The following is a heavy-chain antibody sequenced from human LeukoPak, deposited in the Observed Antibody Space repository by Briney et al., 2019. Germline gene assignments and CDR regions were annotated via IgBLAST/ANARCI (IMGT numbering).Heavy chain of an antibody. CDR3: ARAESPYYYDSSGYWPLDY. J-gene: IGHJ4*02. D-gene: IGHD3-22*01. Sequence: PGGSLRLSCAASGFTVSSKFMTWVRQAPGKGLEWVSVLYSGGNTNYADSVKGRFTISRDNSKNTLYLQMSSLRAEDTAVYYCARAESPYYYDSSGYWPLDYWGQGTLVTVSS. V-gene: IGHV3-53*01. CDR2: LYSGGNT. CDR1: GFTVSSKF.